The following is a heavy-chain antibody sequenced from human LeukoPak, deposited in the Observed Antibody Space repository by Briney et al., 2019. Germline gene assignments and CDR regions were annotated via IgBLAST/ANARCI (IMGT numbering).Heavy chain of an antibody. V-gene: IGHV3-7*01. CDR3: ATPGRSDSWYFDY. CDR1: GFTFSTYW. CDR2: IKQDGSEK. Sequence: GGSLRLSCAVSGFTFSTYWMTWVRQAPGKGLEWVANIKQDGSEKYYVDSVKGRFTISRDNAKNSLYLQMNSLRVDDTAVYYCATPGRSDSWYFDYWGQGILVTVSS. J-gene: IGHJ4*02. D-gene: IGHD6-13*01.